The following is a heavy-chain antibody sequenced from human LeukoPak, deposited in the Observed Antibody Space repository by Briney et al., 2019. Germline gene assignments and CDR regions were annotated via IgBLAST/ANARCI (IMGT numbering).Heavy chain of an antibody. Sequence: ASVKVSCKASGFTFTSSAMQWVRQARGQRLEGIGWIVVGSGNTNYAQKFQERVTITRDMSTSTAYMELSSLRSEDTAVYYCAAAIYAIYRPLAFDIWGQGTMVTVSS. J-gene: IGHJ3*02. CDR1: GFTFTSSA. CDR3: AAAIYAIYRPLAFDI. CDR2: IVVGSGNT. D-gene: IGHD3-9*01. V-gene: IGHV1-58*02.